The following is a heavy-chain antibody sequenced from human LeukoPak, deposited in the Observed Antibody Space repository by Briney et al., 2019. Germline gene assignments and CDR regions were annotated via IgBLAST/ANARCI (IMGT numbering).Heavy chain of an antibody. Sequence: PSETLSLTCTVSGGSISSGGYYWSWIRQHPGKGLEWIGYIYYSGSTYYNPSLKSRVTISVDTSKNQFSLKLSSVTAADTAVYYCARAGYCSGGSRLGDAFDIWGQGTMVTVSS. J-gene: IGHJ3*02. CDR1: GGSISSGGYY. CDR3: ARAGYCSGGSRLGDAFDI. V-gene: IGHV4-31*03. D-gene: IGHD2-15*01. CDR2: IYYSGST.